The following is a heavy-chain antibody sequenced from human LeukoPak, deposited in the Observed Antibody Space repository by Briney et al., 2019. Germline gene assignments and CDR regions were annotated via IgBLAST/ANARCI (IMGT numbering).Heavy chain of an antibody. CDR1: GFTLCSFW. Sequence: GGSLRLSCAASGFTLCSFWVSWGRQGPGERLEWGGNIKQDGSEKYYVDSVKGRFTISRDNAKNSLYLQMNSLRAEDTAVYYCARSKFTSRTLAVAGLVYWGQGTLVTVSS. CDR2: IKQDGSEK. CDR3: ARSKFTSRTLAVAGLVY. D-gene: IGHD6-19*01. V-gene: IGHV3-7*05. J-gene: IGHJ4*02.